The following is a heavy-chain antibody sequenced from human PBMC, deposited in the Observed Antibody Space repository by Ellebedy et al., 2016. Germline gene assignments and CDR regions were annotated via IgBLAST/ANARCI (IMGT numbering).Heavy chain of an antibody. CDR3: ARDGGYCSGGSCYYYGMDV. D-gene: IGHD2-15*01. CDR1: GGSISSYY. V-gene: IGHV4-59*12. Sequence: SETLSLTCTVSGGSISSYYWSRIRQPPGKGLEWIGYIYYSGSTNYNPSLKSRVTISVDTSKNQFSLKLSSVTAADTAVHYCARDGGYCSGGSCYYYGMDVWGQGTTVTVSS. J-gene: IGHJ6*02. CDR2: IYYSGST.